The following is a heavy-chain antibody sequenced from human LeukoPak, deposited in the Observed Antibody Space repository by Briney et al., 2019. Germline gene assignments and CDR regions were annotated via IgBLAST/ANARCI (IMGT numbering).Heavy chain of an antibody. D-gene: IGHD3-10*01. V-gene: IGHV3-23*01. CDR2: ISGSGGST. Sequence: PGGSLRLSCAASGFTFSSYAMSWVRQAPGKGLEWGSAISGSGGSTYYADSVKGRFTISRDNSKNTLYLQMNSLRAEDTALYYCAKDIFTMVRGVVDYWGQGTLVTVSS. J-gene: IGHJ4*02. CDR1: GFTFSSYA. CDR3: AKDIFTMVRGVVDY.